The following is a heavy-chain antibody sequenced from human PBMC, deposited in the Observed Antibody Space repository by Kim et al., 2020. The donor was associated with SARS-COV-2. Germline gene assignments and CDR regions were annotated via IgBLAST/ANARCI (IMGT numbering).Heavy chain of an antibody. CDR2: IIPILGIA. CDR3: ARPLYGSGSYYDRYYYYGMHV. D-gene: IGHD3-10*01. J-gene: IGHJ6*02. Sequence: SVKVSCKASGGTFSSYAISWVRQAPGQGLEWMGRIIPILGIANYAQKFQGRVTITADKSTSTAYMELSSLRSEDTAVYYCARPLYGSGSYYDRYYYYGMHVWGQGTTVTVSS. CDR1: GGTFSSYA. V-gene: IGHV1-69*04.